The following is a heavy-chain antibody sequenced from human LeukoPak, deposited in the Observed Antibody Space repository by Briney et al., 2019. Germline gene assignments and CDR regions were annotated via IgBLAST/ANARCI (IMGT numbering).Heavy chain of an antibody. D-gene: IGHD3-3*02. V-gene: IGHV3-30*02. J-gene: IGHJ3*02. CDR2: IRSDGSSN. Sequence: GGSLRLSCAASGFTFSSRGMHWVRQAPGKGLEWVTFIRSDGSSNYYGDSVKGRFTLSRDNFKNTLSLQMNSLRAEDTAVYYCAKEHFSDAFDIWGQGTMVTVSS. CDR3: AKEHFSDAFDI. CDR1: GFTFSSRG.